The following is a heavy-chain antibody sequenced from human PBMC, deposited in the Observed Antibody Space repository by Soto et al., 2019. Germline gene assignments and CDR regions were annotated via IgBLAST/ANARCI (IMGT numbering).Heavy chain of an antibody. CDR3: ARDSKDDSSGYYAGFDY. Sequence: GGSLRLSCAVSGFTFSSYGMNWVRQAPGKGLEWVAAIYYDGSNKYYADSVRGRFTISRDNFKNTLYLHMNSLKAEDTAVYYCARDSKDDSSGYYAGFDYWGQGTLVTVSS. V-gene: IGHV3-33*01. CDR1: GFTFSSYG. J-gene: IGHJ4*02. CDR2: IYYDGSNK. D-gene: IGHD3-22*01.